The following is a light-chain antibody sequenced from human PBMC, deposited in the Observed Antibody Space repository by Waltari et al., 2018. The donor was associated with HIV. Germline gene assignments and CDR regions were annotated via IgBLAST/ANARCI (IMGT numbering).Light chain of an antibody. CDR3: QSADSSGTYLYV. V-gene: IGLV3-25*03. CDR2: KDS. CDR1: ALPNQD. Sequence: SYELHQPPSVAASPGQTARIHCSGVALPNQDDSWHQQKPGQAPVLVIYKDSERPSGIPERFSGSSSGTTVTLTISGVQAEDEADYFCQSADSSGTYLYVFGTGTKVTVL. J-gene: IGLJ1*01.